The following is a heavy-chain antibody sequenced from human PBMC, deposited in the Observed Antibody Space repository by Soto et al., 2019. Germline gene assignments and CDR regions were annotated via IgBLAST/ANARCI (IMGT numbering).Heavy chain of an antibody. D-gene: IGHD3-3*01. J-gene: IGHJ4*02. CDR1: GFTFSSYA. CDR2: ISGSGGST. V-gene: IGHV3-23*01. CDR3: AKSHDFWSGHFAY. Sequence: EVQLLESGGGLGQPGGSLRLSCAASGFTFSSYAMSWVRQAPGKGLEWVSAISGSGGSTYYADSVKGRFTISRDNSKNTLYLQMNRLRAEDTAVYYCAKSHDFWSGHFAYWGQGTLVTVSS.